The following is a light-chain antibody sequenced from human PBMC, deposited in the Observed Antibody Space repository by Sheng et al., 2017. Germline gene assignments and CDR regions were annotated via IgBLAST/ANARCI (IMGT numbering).Light chain of an antibody. J-gene: IGKJ4*01. V-gene: IGKV3-11*01. CDR3: QQRTTWPLT. Sequence: EIVLTQSPATLSLSPGERATLSCRASQSVVSYLAWYQQKPGQAPRLLIYDASNRATGIPARFSGSGSGTDFSLTINSLEPEDFAVYYCQQRTTWPLTFGGGTKVQIK. CDR1: QSVVSY. CDR2: DAS.